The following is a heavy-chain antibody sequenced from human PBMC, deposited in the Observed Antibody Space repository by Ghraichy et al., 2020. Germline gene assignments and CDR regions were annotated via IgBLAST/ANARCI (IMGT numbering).Heavy chain of an antibody. CDR1: GYSFTRHY. CDR3: AREALLYDSLDV. CDR2: INTKTDVT. D-gene: IGHD3-3*01. J-gene: IGHJ6*02. Sequence: ASVKVSWKTSGYSFTRHYIHWVRQAPGEGLEWLGRINTKTDVTDYAQKFQGRATMTRDTSIDTAYLEVNSLRYDDTAVYYCAREALLYDSLDVWGQGTTVTVSS. V-gene: IGHV1-2*06.